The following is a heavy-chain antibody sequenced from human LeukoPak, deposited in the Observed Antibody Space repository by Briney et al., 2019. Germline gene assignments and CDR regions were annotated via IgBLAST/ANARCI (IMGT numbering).Heavy chain of an antibody. CDR2: MTPNSGKT. V-gene: IGHV1-8*01. Sequence: GASVKVSCKASGYTFTSFAINWARHATGQGLEWMGWMTPNSGKTGSAQKFQGRTTMTRNTSITTAYTELSSLRSEDTAVYYCARGADSGYDTWGQGTLVTVSS. D-gene: IGHD5-12*01. CDR3: ARGADSGYDT. J-gene: IGHJ5*02. CDR1: GYTFTSFA.